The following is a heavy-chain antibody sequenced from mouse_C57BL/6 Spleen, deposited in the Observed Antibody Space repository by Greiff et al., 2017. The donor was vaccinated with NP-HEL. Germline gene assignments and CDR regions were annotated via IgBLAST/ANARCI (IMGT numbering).Heavy chain of an antibody. D-gene: IGHD1-1*01. V-gene: IGHV1-15*01. J-gene: IGHJ1*03. CDR2: IDPETGGT. Sequence: VQLQQSGAELVMPGASVTLSCKASGYTFTDYEMHWVKQTPVHGLEWIGAIDPETGGTAYNQKFKGKAILTADKSSSTAYMELRSRTSVDSAVYYCTRTGLYYYGSNDWYFDVWGTGTTVTVSS. CDR3: TRTGLYYYGSNDWYFDV. CDR1: GYTFTDYE.